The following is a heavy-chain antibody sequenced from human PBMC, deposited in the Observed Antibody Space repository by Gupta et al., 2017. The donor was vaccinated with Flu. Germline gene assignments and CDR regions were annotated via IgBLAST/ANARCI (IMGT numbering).Heavy chain of an antibody. V-gene: IGHV1-69*01. CDR3: ARVRRGYCSGGSCFLTN. J-gene: IGHJ4*02. D-gene: IGHD2-15*01. CDR1: GGTFSSSA. CDR2: IIPIFGTA. Sequence: QVQLVQSGAEVKKPGSSVKVSCKASGGTFSSSAISWVRQAPGQGLEWMGGIIPIFGTANYAQKFQGRVTITADESTSTAYMELSSLRSEDTAVYYCARVRRGYCSGGSCFLTNWGQGTLVTVSS.